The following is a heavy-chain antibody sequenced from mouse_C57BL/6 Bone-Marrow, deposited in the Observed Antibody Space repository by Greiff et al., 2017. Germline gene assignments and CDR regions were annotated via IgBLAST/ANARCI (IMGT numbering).Heavy chain of an antibody. Sequence: VQLQQPGAELVRPGTSVKLSCKASGYTFTSYWMHWVKQRPGQGLEWIGVIDPSDSYTNYNQKFKGKATLTVDTSSSTAYMQLSSLTSEDSAVYYCARLYYGYDWYFDVWGTGTTVTVSS. D-gene: IGHD2-2*01. CDR1: GYTFTSYW. CDR2: IDPSDSYT. CDR3: ARLYYGYDWYFDV. J-gene: IGHJ1*03. V-gene: IGHV1-59*01.